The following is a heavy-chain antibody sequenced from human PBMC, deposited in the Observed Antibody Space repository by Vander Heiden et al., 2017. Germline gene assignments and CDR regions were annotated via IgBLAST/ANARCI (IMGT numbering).Heavy chain of an antibody. CDR3: VRPTTLMAFDM. Sequence: QVQLQESGPGLVQPSETLSLTCRVSAGSVSSGYYYWSWIRQPPGKGLEWIGYVCDIGRTNYNPSLKSRLTISLDTSKNEYYMKMSSVTPADTAVYYGVRPTTLMAFDMWFQGTMVTVSS. V-gene: IGHV4-61*01. CDR2: VCDIGRT. D-gene: IGHD4-17*01. CDR1: AGSVSSGYYY. J-gene: IGHJ3*02.